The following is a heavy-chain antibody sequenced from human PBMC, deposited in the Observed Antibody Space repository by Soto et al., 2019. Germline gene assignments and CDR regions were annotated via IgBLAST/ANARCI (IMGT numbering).Heavy chain of an antibody. V-gene: IGHV2-5*02. CDR1: GFSLTTSGVG. CDR3: AHRHSTATTYYFHY. CDR2: IYWDDDK. J-gene: IGHJ4*02. Sequence: QITLKESGPTLVKPTQTLTLTCTFSGFSLTTSGVGVGWIRQPPGKALEWLALIYWDDDKRYSPSLKSRLTITQDTSKNHVVLTMTTIDPVDTGTYYCAHRHSTATTYYFHYWGQGTLVTVSS. D-gene: IGHD4-17*01.